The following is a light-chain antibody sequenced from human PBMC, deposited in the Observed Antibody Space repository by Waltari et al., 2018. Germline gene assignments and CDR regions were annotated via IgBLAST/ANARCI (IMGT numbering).Light chain of an antibody. CDR2: AKD. CDR3: DSRDSSGDLVV. J-gene: IGLJ2*01. Sequence: SSELTQDPAVSVALGQTVRITCQGDSLRRNYASWYQQRPGQAPILVFYAKDKRPSGCPDRFSGSSSGNTAFLTITGAQAEDEGDYYCDSRDSSGDLVVFGGGTTLTVL. V-gene: IGLV3-19*01. CDR1: SLRRNY.